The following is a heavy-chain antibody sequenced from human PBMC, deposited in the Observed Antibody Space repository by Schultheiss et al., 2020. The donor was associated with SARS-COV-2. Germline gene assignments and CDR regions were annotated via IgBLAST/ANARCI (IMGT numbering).Heavy chain of an antibody. CDR1: GFTFSSYA. V-gene: IGHV3-23*01. J-gene: IGHJ4*02. D-gene: IGHD2-2*02. Sequence: GGSLRLSCAASGFTFSSYAMSWVRQAPGKGLEWVSAISGSGGSTYYADSVKGRVTISRDNSKNTLYLQMNSLRAEDTAVYYCAKDQGCSRTTCYTNSWGQGTLVTVSS. CDR2: ISGSGGST. CDR3: AKDQGCSRTTCYTNS.